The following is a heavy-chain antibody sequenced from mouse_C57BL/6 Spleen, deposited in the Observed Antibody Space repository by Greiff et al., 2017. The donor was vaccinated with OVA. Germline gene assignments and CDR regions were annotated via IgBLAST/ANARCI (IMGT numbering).Heavy chain of an antibody. D-gene: IGHD4-1*01. V-gene: IGHV1-54*01. CDR1: GYAFTNYL. Sequence: QVQLQQSGAELVRPGTSVKVSCKASGYAFTNYLIEWVKQRPGQGLEWIGVINPGSGGTNYNEKFKGKATLTADKSSSTAYMQLSSLTSEDSAVYFCARGGLGKTGGFHYAMDYWGQGTSVTVSS. CDR2: INPGSGGT. J-gene: IGHJ4*01. CDR3: ARGGLGKTGGFHYAMDY.